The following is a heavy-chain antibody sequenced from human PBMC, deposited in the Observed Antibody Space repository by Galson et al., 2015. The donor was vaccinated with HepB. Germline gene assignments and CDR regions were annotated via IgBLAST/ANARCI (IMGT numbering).Heavy chain of an antibody. CDR2: TYYRSKWYN. CDR3: AGAPRSGRGYSYGYFDY. J-gene: IGHJ4*02. V-gene: IGHV6-1*01. CDR1: GDSVSSNSAA. D-gene: IGHD5-18*01. Sequence: CAISGDSVSSNSAAWNWIRQSPSRGLEWLGRTYYRSKWYNDYAVSVKSRITINPDTSKNQFSLQLSSVTPEDTAVYYCAGAPRSGRGYSYGYFDYWGQGTLVTVSS.